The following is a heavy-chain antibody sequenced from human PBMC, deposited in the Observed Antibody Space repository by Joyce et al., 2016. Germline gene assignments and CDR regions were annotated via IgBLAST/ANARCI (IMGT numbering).Heavy chain of an antibody. D-gene: IGHD4-17*01. Sequence: QVQLVQSGSELKKPGASVKVSCMASGYMFTYYAINWVRQAPGQGLEWRGWINTKTGNPTYAQGFRGRFVFSLDTSVSTAYLQISSLKADDTAVYYGARDFGDGDYWGQGTLVTVSS. V-gene: IGHV7-4-1*02. J-gene: IGHJ4*02. CDR2: INTKTGNP. CDR3: ARDFGDGDY. CDR1: GYMFTYYA.